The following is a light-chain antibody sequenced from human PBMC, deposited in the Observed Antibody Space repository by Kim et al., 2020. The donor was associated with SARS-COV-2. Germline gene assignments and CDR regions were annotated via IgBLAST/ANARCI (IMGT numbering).Light chain of an antibody. CDR2: DAS. V-gene: IGKV3-11*01. CDR1: QSVSSY. Sequence: EIVLTQSPATLSLSPEERATLSCRASQSVSSYLGWYQQKPGQAPRLLIYDASNRATGIPARFSGSGSGTDFTLTISSLEPEDFAVYYCQQRSNWPKTFGPGTKVDIK. J-gene: IGKJ3*01. CDR3: QQRSNWPKT.